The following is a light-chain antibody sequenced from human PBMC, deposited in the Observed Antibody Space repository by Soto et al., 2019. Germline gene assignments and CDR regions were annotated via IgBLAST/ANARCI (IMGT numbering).Light chain of an antibody. V-gene: IGKV1-33*01. CDR3: QQFDVLPPYT. Sequence: DIQLTQSPPSLSASEGDRVTITCQASHDIKNYLNWYQQKPGKAPKLLIYDADNLQRGVPSRFXXXXSGTDFTFTIGSLQPEDVATYYCQQFDVLPPYTFGQGTRVEIK. J-gene: IGKJ2*01. CDR2: DAD. CDR1: HDIKNY.